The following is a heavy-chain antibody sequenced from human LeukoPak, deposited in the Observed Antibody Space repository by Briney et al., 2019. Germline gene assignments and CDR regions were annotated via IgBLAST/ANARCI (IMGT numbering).Heavy chain of an antibody. CDR3: ARMSYYGSGDG. Sequence: SETLSLTCTVSGGSISSYYWSWIRQPPGKGLEWIGEIYHSGSTNYNPSLKSRVTISVDKSKNQFSLKLSSVTAADTAVYYCARMSYYGSGDGWGQGTLVTVSS. D-gene: IGHD3-10*01. V-gene: IGHV4-59*12. CDR1: GGSISSYY. J-gene: IGHJ4*02. CDR2: IYHSGST.